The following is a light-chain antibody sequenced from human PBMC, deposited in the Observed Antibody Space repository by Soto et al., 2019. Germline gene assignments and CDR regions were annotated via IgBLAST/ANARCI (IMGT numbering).Light chain of an antibody. Sequence: DIQMTQSPSSLSASVGDRITITCRPSQSIASFLNWYQQKPGKVPRLLIYSATNLYSGVPSRFSGSDAVTDFTLTISSLQPEDFATYFCQQSYSIPHTFGQGTKVDIK. CDR1: QSIASF. V-gene: IGKV1-39*01. J-gene: IGKJ2*01. CDR3: QQSYSIPHT. CDR2: SAT.